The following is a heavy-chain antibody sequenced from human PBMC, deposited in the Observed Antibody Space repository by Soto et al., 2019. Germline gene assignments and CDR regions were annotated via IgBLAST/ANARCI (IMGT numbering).Heavy chain of an antibody. CDR3: ARPVGSGQTHYYYYGMDV. Sequence: ASLKVSCKASGYTFTSYGISWVRQAPGQGLEWMGWISAYNGNTNYAQKLQGRVTMTTDTSTSTAYMELRSLRSDDTAVYYCARPVGSGQTHYYYYGMDVWGQGTTVTVS. V-gene: IGHV1-18*04. J-gene: IGHJ6*02. CDR1: GYTFTSYG. CDR2: ISAYNGNT. D-gene: IGHD1-26*01.